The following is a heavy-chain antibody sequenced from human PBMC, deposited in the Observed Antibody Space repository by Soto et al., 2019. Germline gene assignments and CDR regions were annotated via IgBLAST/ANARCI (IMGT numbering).Heavy chain of an antibody. CDR1: GGSVSSGSYY. CDR2: IYYSGST. J-gene: IGHJ4*02. V-gene: IGHV4-61*01. Sequence: QVQLQESGPGLVKPSETLSLTCTVSGGSVSSGSYYWSWIRQPPGKGLEWVGYIYYSGSTNYNPSLKSRVTISVDTSKNQFSLKLSFVTAADTAVYYCARVNAAAGVDYWGQGTLVTVSS. CDR3: ARVNAAAGVDY. D-gene: IGHD6-13*01.